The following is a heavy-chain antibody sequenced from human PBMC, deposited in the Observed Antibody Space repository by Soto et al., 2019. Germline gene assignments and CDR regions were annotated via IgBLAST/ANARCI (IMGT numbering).Heavy chain of an antibody. J-gene: IGHJ4*02. CDR3: ARGRRSGSYFDY. CDR2: ISGSGGST. D-gene: IGHD3-10*01. Sequence: GGSLRLSCAASGFTFSNYAMSWVRQAPGKGLEWVSAISGSGGSTYYADSVKGRFTISADTSKKQFSLQLTSVTAADTAVYFCARGRRSGSYFDYWGQGTLVTVSS. V-gene: IGHV3-23*01. CDR1: GFTFSNYA.